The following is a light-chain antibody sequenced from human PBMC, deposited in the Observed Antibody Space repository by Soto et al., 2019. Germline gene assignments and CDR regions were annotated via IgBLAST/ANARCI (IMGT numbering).Light chain of an antibody. J-gene: IGKJ1*01. CDR2: DAS. CDR3: QQYNIYPWT. V-gene: IGKV1-5*01. Sequence: DIQVTQSPPTPSASVGDRVTITCRASQTISTWMAWYQQKPGKAPKLLVYDASTLQSGVASRFSGSGSGTEFTLSISSLQPDDFATYYCQQYNIYPWTFGQGTKVDIK. CDR1: QTISTW.